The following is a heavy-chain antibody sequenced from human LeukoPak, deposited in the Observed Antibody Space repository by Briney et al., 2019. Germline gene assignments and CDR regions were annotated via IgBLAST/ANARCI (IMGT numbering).Heavy chain of an antibody. J-gene: IGHJ4*02. CDR2: MNPNSGNT. CDR3: ATTLRNKPP. CDR1: GYTFTGYY. Sequence: ASVKVSCKASGYTFTGYYMHWVRQATGQGLEWMGYMNPNSGNTGYAQKFQGRVTMTSNTSISTAYMELSSLRSEDTAVYYCATTLRNKPPWGQGTLVTVSS. V-gene: IGHV1-8*02. D-gene: IGHD5-12*01.